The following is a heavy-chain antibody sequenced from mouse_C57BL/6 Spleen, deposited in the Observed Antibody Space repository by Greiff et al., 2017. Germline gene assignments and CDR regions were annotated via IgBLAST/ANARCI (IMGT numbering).Heavy chain of an antibody. J-gene: IGHJ2*01. Sequence: VQRVESGAELARPGASVKLSCKASGYTFTSYGISWVKQRTGQGLEWIGEIYPRSGNTYYNEKFKGKATLTADKSSSTAYMELRSLTSEDSAVYFCARKGMVTTDYWGQGTTLTVSS. CDR2: IYPRSGNT. CDR3: ARKGMVTTDY. V-gene: IGHV1-81*01. CDR1: GYTFTSYG. D-gene: IGHD2-2*01.